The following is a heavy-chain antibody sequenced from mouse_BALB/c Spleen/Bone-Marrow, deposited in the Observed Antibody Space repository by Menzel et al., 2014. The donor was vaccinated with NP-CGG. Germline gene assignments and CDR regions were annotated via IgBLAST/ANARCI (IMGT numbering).Heavy chain of an antibody. CDR2: IYPYNGGT. CDR3: ARGYSWYFDV. V-gene: IGHV1S29*02. CDR1: GYKFNDYN. J-gene: IGHJ1*01. D-gene: IGHD2-3*01. Sequence: VQLQQSGPELVKPGASVKISCKASGYKFNDYNMHWVKQSHGRSLEWIGYIYPYNGGTGYNQKFKSKATLTVDNSSSTAYMELRSLTSEEAAVYYCARGYSWYFDVWGAGTTVTVSS.